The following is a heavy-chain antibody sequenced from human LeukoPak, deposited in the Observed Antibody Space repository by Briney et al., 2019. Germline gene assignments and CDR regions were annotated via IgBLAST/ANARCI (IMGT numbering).Heavy chain of an antibody. Sequence: ASVKVSCKASGYTFTSYAMHWVRQAPGQRLEWMGWINAGNGNTKYSHKFQGRVTITRDTSTSTAYMELSSLRSEDTAVYYCARDAVPYCSSTSCYRMDVWGKGTTGTVSA. CDR2: INAGNGNT. CDR1: GYTFTSYA. J-gene: IGHJ6*04. D-gene: IGHD2-2*01. V-gene: IGHV1-3*01. CDR3: ARDAVPYCSSTSCYRMDV.